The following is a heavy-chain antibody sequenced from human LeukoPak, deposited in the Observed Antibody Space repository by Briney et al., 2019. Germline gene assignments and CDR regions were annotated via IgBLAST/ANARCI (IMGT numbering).Heavy chain of an antibody. CDR2: INHSGST. CDR3: ARAPRGIAARLYYYYYMDV. V-gene: IGHV4-34*01. CDR1: GFTFSSYA. D-gene: IGHD6-6*01. J-gene: IGHJ6*03. Sequence: PGGSLRLSCAASGFTFSSYAMSWVRQAPGKGLEWIGEINHSGSTNYNPSLKSRVTISVDTSKNQFSLKLSSVTAADTAVYYCARAPRGIAARLYYYYYMDVWGKGTTVTVSS.